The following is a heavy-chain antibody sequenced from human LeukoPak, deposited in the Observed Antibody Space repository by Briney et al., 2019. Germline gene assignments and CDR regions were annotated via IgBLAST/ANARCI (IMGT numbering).Heavy chain of an antibody. CDR1: GYTFTGYY. Sequence: GASVKVSCKASGYTFTGYYMHCVRQAPGQGLEWMGWINPNSGGTNYAQKFQGRVTMTRDTSISTAYMELSRLRSDDTAVYYCARDYYYGSGSNYYYCYGMDVWGQGTTVTVSS. D-gene: IGHD3-10*01. CDR2: INPNSGGT. CDR3: ARDYYYGSGSNYYYCYGMDV. J-gene: IGHJ6*02. V-gene: IGHV1-2*02.